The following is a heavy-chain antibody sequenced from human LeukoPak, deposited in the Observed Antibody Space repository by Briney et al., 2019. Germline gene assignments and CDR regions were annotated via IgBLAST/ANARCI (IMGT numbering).Heavy chain of an antibody. CDR1: GFTFSDYW. Sequence: GGSLRLSCTASGFTFSDYWKTWVRQAPGKRPEWVANIKQDGSQRYYVDSVRGRFTISRDNAKNSLFLQMNGLRAEDTAVYYCARRGGSSSRRSPIDYWGQGTLVTVSS. J-gene: IGHJ4*02. V-gene: IGHV3-7*01. D-gene: IGHD6-6*01. CDR2: IKQDGSQR. CDR3: ARRGGSSSRRSPIDY.